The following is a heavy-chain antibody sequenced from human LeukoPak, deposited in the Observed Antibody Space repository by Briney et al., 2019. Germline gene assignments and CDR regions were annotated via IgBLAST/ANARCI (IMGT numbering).Heavy chain of an antibody. D-gene: IGHD5-24*01. CDR3: ARVLLRQMATIQKMPEDAFDI. J-gene: IGHJ3*02. CDR1: GGTFSSYA. Sequence: GASVKVSCKASGGTFSSYAISWVRQAPGQGLEWMGGIIPIFGTANYAQKFEGRVTISTDESTSTAYMELSSLRSEDTAVYYCARVLLRQMATIQKMPEDAFDIWGQGTMVTVSS. V-gene: IGHV1-69*05. CDR2: IIPIFGTA.